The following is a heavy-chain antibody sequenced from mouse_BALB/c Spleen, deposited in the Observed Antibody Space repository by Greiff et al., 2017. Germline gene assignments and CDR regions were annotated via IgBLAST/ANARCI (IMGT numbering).Heavy chain of an antibody. V-gene: IGHV1S22*01. J-gene: IGHJ2*01. CDR3: TRNDGYLDY. Sequence: LQQPGSELVRPGASVKLSCKASGYTFTSYWMHWVKQRPGQGLEWIGNIYPGSGSTKYDEKFKSKATLTVDTSSSTAYMQLSSLTSEDSAVYSCTRNDGYLDYWGQGTTLTVSA. CDR2: IYPGSGST. CDR1: GYTFTSYW. D-gene: IGHD2-3*01.